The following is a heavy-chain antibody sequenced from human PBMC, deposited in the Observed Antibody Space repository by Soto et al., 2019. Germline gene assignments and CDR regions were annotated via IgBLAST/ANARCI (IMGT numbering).Heavy chain of an antibody. Sequence: ASVKVSCKASGYTFIDYYMHWVRQAPGQGFEWLGRISPKSGATNYAQKFQDRVTMTWDTSLNTAYMELSSLISEDTAVYYCARPPGYISDWYYFDLWGQGTLVTVSS. J-gene: IGHJ4*02. CDR2: ISPKSGAT. CDR3: ARPPGYISDWYYFDL. CDR1: GYTFIDYY. V-gene: IGHV1-2*02. D-gene: IGHD3-9*01.